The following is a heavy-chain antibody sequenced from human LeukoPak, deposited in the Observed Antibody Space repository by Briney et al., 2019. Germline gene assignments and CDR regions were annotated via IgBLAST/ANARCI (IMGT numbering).Heavy chain of an antibody. Sequence: ASVKVSCKGSGYTFTSYGFRWVRQAPGQGLEWMGWINDSNGNTNYAQKLQGRVTMTTDTSTSTAYMELRSLRSDDTAVYYCARGPAGGVVYYFDYWGQGTLVTVSS. CDR3: ARGPAGGVVYYFDY. D-gene: IGHD3-16*01. CDR2: INDSNGNT. CDR1: GYTFTSYG. V-gene: IGHV1-18*01. J-gene: IGHJ4*02.